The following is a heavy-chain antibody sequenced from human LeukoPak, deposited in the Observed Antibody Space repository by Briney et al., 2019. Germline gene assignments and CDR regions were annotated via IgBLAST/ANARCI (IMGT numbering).Heavy chain of an antibody. CDR2: ISDDGSGT. CDR3: AKARYYGD. J-gene: IGHJ4*02. V-gene: IGHV3-23*01. Sequence: QSGGSLRLSCAASGFTFSDYAMSWVRQAPGQGLEWVSTISDDGSGTYYADSVKGRFTISRDNSKNTLFLQINSLRAEDSAVYYCAKARYYGDWGQGTLVTVSS. D-gene: IGHD3-10*01. CDR1: GFTFSDYA.